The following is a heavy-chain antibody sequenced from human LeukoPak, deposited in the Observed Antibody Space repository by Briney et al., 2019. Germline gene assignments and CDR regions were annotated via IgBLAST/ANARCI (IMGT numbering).Heavy chain of an antibody. CDR2: IISNLGTT. J-gene: IGHJ4*02. CDR1: GGTSNSHA. CDR3: ATTNDGGGYQWGDFFDY. D-gene: IGHD3-22*01. Sequence: SVKVSCKASGGTSNSHAISWVRQAPGQGLEWMGRIISNLGTTNRAQKFQDRVTRTADKSTNTAYMELTSLTSDDTAIYYCATTNDGGGYQWGDFFDYWGQGTLVTVSS. V-gene: IGHV1-69*04.